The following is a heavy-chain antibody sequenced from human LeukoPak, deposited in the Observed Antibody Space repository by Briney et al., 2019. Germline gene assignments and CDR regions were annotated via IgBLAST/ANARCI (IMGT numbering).Heavy chain of an antibody. J-gene: IGHJ4*02. D-gene: IGHD5-12*01. V-gene: IGHV1-8*01. CDR3: ARNLWIRGYDLGY. Sequence: ASVKVSCKASGYTFTSYDINWVRQATGQGLEWMGWMNPNSGNTGYAQKFQRRVTMTRNTSISTAYMELSSLRSEDTAVYYCARNLWIRGYDLGYWGQGTLVTVSS. CDR1: GYTFTSYD. CDR2: MNPNSGNT.